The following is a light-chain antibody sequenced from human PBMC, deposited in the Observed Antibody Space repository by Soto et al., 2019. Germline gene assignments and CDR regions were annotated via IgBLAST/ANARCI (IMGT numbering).Light chain of an antibody. CDR1: TSNIGSNT. CDR3: AIWDLTLSAWV. CDR2: SND. V-gene: IGLV1-44*01. Sequence: QSVLTQPPSASGTPGQRVTISCSGTTSNIGSNTVSWYHHLPGTAPKLLIYSNDQRPSGVPDRFSGSKPGTSASLAISGLQSEDEADYYCAIWDLTLSAWVFGGGTQLTVL. J-gene: IGLJ3*02.